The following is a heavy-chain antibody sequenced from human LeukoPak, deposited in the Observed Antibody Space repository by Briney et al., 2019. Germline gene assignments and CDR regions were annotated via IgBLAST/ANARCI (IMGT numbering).Heavy chain of an antibody. CDR3: ARFSSVYYFDY. CDR2: IYHSGST. D-gene: IGHD2-2*01. CDR1: GGSISSGGYS. Sequence: SETLSLTCAVSGGSISSGGYSWSWIRQPPGKGLEWIGYIYHSGSTYYNPSLKSRVTISVDRSKNQFSLKLSSVTAADTAVYYCARFSSVYYFDYWGQGTLVTVSS. J-gene: IGHJ4*02. V-gene: IGHV4-30-2*01.